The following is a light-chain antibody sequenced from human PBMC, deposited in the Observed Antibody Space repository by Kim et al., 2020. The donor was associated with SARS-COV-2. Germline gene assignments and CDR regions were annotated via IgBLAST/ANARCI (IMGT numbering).Light chain of an antibody. V-gene: IGLV9-49*01. J-gene: IGLJ2*01. CDR2: VGTGGIVG. Sequence: QPVLTQPPSASASLGASVTLTSTLSSGYSNYKVDWYQQRPGKGPRFVMRVGTGGIVGSKGDGIPDRFSVLGSGLNRYLTIKNIQEEDESDYHCGADHSSGEVFGGGTQLTVL. CDR1: SGYSNYK. CDR3: GADHSSGEV.